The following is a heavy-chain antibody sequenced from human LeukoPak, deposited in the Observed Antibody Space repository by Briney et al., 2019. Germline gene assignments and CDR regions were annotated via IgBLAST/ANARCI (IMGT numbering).Heavy chain of an antibody. V-gene: IGHV1-18*01. Sequence: ASVKVSCKASGYTFTSYGISWVRQAPGQGLECTGWISAYNGNTNYAQKLQGRVTMTTDTSTSTAHMELRSLRSDDTAVYYCARDEGIAVAGLDYWGQGTLGTVSA. CDR2: ISAYNGNT. CDR1: GYTFTSYG. D-gene: IGHD6-19*01. J-gene: IGHJ4*02. CDR3: ARDEGIAVAGLDY.